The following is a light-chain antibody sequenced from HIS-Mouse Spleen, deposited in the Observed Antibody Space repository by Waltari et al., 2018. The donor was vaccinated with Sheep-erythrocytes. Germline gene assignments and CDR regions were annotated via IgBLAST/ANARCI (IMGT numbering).Light chain of an antibody. CDR1: SSDVGGYNY. V-gene: IGLV2-11*01. J-gene: IGLJ1*01. CDR3: CSYAGSYNHV. Sequence: QSALTQPRSVSGSPGQSVTISCTGTSSDVGGYNYVSWYQQHPVKAPKLMINDVSKRPSGVPDRFSGSKSGNTASLTISGLQAEDEADYYCCSYAGSYNHVFATGTKVTVL. CDR2: DVS.